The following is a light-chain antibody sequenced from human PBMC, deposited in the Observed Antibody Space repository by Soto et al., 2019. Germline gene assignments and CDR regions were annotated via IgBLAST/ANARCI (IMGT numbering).Light chain of an antibody. CDR2: AAS. CDR1: QDIGNF. V-gene: IGKV1-27*01. Sequence: DIQMTQSPSSLAAFVGDRGTITCRASQDIGNFLAWYQQKPGKVPKLLIYAASTLQSGVPSRFSGSGSGTDFTLTISSLQPEDVATYYCQKCKVAPFPVGGGTKVDIK. CDR3: QKCKVAPFP. J-gene: IGKJ4*01.